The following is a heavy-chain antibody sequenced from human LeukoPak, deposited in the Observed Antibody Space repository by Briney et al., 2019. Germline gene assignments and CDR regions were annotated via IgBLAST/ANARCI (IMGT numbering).Heavy chain of an antibody. CDR1: GGSFSGYY. D-gene: IGHD5-12*01. CDR2: INHSGST. CDR3: ARGGSGYDWFYYYYMDV. V-gene: IGHV4-34*01. Sequence: SETLSLTCAVYGGSFSGYYWSWIRQPPGKGLEWIGEINHSGSTNYNPSLKSRVTISVDTSKNQFSLKLSSVTAADTAVYYCARGGSGYDWFYYYYMDVWGKGTTVTVSS. J-gene: IGHJ6*03.